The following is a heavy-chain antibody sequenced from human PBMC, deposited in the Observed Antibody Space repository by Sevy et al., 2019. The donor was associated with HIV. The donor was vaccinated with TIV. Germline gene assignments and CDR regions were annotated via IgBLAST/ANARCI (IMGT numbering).Heavy chain of an antibody. CDR2: IYYGGIT. CDR3: ARAAREYYYAMDV. CDR1: GVSISTYY. Sequence: SESLSLTCTVSGVSISTYYWTWIRQSPGKGLEWIGYIYYGGITNYNPSLKSRGTISVDTSKNHFSLKLTSVTTADTAMYYCARAAREYYYAMDVWGHGTTVTVSS. J-gene: IGHJ6*02. D-gene: IGHD1-26*01. V-gene: IGHV4-59*01.